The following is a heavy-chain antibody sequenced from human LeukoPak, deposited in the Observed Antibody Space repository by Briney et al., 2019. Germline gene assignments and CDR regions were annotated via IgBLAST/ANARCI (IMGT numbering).Heavy chain of an antibody. Sequence: GGSLRLSCAASGFTFSSYAMTWVRQAPGKGLEWVSGISNNGGYTYYADSVQGRFTISRDNSKSTLCLQMNSLRAEDTAVYYCAKQLGYRSDGSCYFPYWGQGTLVTVSS. J-gene: IGHJ4*02. CDR2: ISNNGGYT. D-gene: IGHD2-15*01. CDR1: GFTFSSYA. CDR3: AKQLGYRSDGSCYFPY. V-gene: IGHV3-23*01.